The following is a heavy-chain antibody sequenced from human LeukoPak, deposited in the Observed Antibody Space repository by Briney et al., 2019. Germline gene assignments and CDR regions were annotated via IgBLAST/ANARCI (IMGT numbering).Heavy chain of an antibody. D-gene: IGHD6-6*01. J-gene: IGHJ4*02. CDR2: IYYSGST. CDR1: GGSISSSSYY. Sequence: SETLSPTCTVSGGSISSSSYYWGWIRQPPGKGLEWIGSIYYSGSTYYNPSLKSRVTMSVDTSKNQFSLKLSSVTAADTAVYYCARDGDPYSSSSYDYWGQGTLVTVSS. CDR3: ARDGDPYSSSSYDY. V-gene: IGHV4-39*07.